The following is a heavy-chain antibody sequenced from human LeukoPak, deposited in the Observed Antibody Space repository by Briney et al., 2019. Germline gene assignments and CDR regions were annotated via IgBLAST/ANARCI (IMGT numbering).Heavy chain of an antibody. CDR3: TTGVGYGKSAPYFDT. Sequence: RASVKVSCKASGYTFTSYYMHWVRQAPGQGLEWMGIINPSGGSTSYAQKFQGRVTMTRSTSIGTAYMGLSSLRSEDTALYFCTTGVGYGKSAPYFDTWGQGTMVTVSS. D-gene: IGHD4-17*01. V-gene: IGHV1-46*01. J-gene: IGHJ3*02. CDR1: GYTFTSYY. CDR2: INPSGGST.